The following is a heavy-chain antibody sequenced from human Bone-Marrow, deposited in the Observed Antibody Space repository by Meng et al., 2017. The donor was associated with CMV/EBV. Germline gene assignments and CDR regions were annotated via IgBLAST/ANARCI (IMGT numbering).Heavy chain of an antibody. CDR3: ARFGGWYGMGDY. V-gene: IGHV4-39*07. CDR1: GGSISSYY. CDR2: IYYSGST. J-gene: IGHJ4*02. D-gene: IGHD6-19*01. Sequence: GSLRLSCTVSGGSISSYYWSWIRQPPGKGLEWIGSIYYSGSTYYNPSLKSRVTISVDTSKNQFSLKLSSVTAADTAVYYCARFGGWYGMGDYWGQGTLVTVSS.